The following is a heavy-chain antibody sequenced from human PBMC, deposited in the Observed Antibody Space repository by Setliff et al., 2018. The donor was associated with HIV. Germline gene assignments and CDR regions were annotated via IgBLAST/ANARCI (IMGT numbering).Heavy chain of an antibody. V-gene: IGHV3-7*03. CDR3: ARDSYGGKIHYYMDV. CDR1: GFTFSSNW. D-gene: IGHD2-15*01. Sequence: GGSLRLSCVASGFTFSSNWLSWVRQAPGKGLEWVAYIKQDGSEKYYVDSVKGRFTISRDNAKNSLYLQMNSLRAEDTAVYYCARDSYGGKIHYYMDVWGKGTTVTVSS. J-gene: IGHJ6*03. CDR2: IKQDGSEK.